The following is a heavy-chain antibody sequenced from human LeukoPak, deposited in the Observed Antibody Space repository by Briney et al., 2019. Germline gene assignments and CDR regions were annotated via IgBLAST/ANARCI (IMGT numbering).Heavy chain of an antibody. Sequence: GGPLRLSCAASGFTFSSYWMHWVRQAPGRGLEWVSAISGSGGSTYYADSVKGRFTISRDNAKNSLYLQMNSLRAEDTAVYYCARSDYDILTGYFPNLHLFDYWGQGTLVTVSS. CDR2: ISGSGGST. D-gene: IGHD3-9*01. V-gene: IGHV3-21*01. CDR1: GFTFSSYW. J-gene: IGHJ4*02. CDR3: ARSDYDILTGYFPNLHLFDY.